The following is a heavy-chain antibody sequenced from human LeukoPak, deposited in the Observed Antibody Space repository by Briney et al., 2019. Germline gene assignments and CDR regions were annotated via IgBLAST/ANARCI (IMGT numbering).Heavy chain of an antibody. CDR3: AGSGWQVYLDY. CDR1: GFTFSSYW. Sequence: GGSLRLSCTASGFTFSSYWMHWVRQAPGKGLVWVSRINGDGSVASDADSVKGRFTISRDNAKNSLYLQMNSLRAEDTAVYYCAGSGWQVYLDYWGQGALVTVSS. J-gene: IGHJ4*02. CDR2: INGDGSVA. V-gene: IGHV3-74*01. D-gene: IGHD6-19*01.